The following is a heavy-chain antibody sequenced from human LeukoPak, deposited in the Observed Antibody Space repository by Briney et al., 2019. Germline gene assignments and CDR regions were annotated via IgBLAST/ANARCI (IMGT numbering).Heavy chain of an antibody. D-gene: IGHD3-10*01. CDR3: ARDAGTIYYPPGSYYNIAGGGMDV. CDR2: IIPMSGTT. V-gene: IGHV1-69*13. CDR1: GGSFISYG. Sequence: SVKVSCKTSGGSFISYGISWVRQAPGQGLEWMGGIIPMSGTTNYAQKFQGRVAITADDSTSTSYMELSSLRSEDTAMYYCARDAGTIYYPPGSYYNIAGGGMDVWGQGTTVTVSS. J-gene: IGHJ6*02.